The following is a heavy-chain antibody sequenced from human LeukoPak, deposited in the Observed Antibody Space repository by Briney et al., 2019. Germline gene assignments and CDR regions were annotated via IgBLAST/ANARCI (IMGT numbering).Heavy chain of an antibody. CDR1: GASIHDDH. CDR2: VYYRGSA. J-gene: IGHJ4*02. Sequence: SETLSLTCTVSGASIHDDHFTWIRQPPGRGLEWIGFVYYRGSAKYNPSLESRVTISVDTSKKQISLILKSVTAADTAVYYCARAAYRVAAAGTIIDYWGQGTLVTVSS. V-gene: IGHV4-59*12. CDR3: ARAAYRVAAAGTIIDY. D-gene: IGHD6-13*01.